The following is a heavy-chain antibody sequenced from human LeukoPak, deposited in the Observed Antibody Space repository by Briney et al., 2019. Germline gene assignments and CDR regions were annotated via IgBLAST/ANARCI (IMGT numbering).Heavy chain of an antibody. J-gene: IGHJ4*02. V-gene: IGHV3-21*01. Sequence: GGSLRLSCAASGFTFSSYSMNWVRQAPGKGLEWVSSISSSSSYIYYADPEKGRFTISRDNAKNSLYLQMNSLRAEDTAVYYCARDASRYYYGSGSYGPDYWGQGTLVTVSS. CDR2: ISSSSSYI. CDR1: GFTFSSYS. D-gene: IGHD3-10*01. CDR3: ARDASRYYYGSGSYGPDY.